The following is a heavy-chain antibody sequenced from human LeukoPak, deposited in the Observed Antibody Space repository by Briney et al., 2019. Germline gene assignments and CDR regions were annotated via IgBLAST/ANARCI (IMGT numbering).Heavy chain of an antibody. J-gene: IGHJ3*02. CDR2: ISWNSGSI. Sequence: GRSLRLSCAAPGFTFDDYAMHWVRQAPGEGLEWVSGISWNSGSIGYADSVKGRFTISRDNAKNSLYLQMNSLRAEDTALYYCAKGSFDIWGQGTMVTVSS. CDR3: AKGSFDI. CDR1: GFTFDDYA. V-gene: IGHV3-9*01.